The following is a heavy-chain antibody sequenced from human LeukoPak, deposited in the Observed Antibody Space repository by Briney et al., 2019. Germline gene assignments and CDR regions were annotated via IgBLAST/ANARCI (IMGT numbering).Heavy chain of an antibody. CDR3: ARGVYGNDAFDI. CDR1: GFTFSSYS. Sequence: GGSLRLSCAASGFTFSSYSMNWVRQAPGKGLEWVSSISSSSSYIYYADSVKGRFTISRDNAKNSLYLQMNSLRAEDTAVYYCARGVYGNDAFDIRGQGTMVTVSS. V-gene: IGHV3-21*01. D-gene: IGHD5/OR15-5a*01. J-gene: IGHJ3*02. CDR2: ISSSSSYI.